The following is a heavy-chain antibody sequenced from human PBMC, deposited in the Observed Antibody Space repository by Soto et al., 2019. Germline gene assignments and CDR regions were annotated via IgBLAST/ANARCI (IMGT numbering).Heavy chain of an antibody. CDR1: GGSISSSSYY. D-gene: IGHD3-9*01. CDR3: ARLNTYYDILTGRSQSYYYYGMDV. J-gene: IGHJ6*02. Sequence: PSETLYLTCTVSGGSISSSSYYWGWIRQPPGNGLAWIGSIYYSGSTYYNPSRKSRVTISVDTSKNQFSPKLSSVTAADTAVYYCARLNTYYDILTGRSQSYYYYGMDVWGQGTTVTVSS. V-gene: IGHV4-39*01. CDR2: IYYSGST.